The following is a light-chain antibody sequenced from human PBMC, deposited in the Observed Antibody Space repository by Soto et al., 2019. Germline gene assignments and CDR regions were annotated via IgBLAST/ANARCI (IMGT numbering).Light chain of an antibody. CDR3: QQYNSGT. V-gene: IGKV3-15*01. CDR1: QSVSSN. Sequence: EIVMTQSPATLSVSPGERATLSCRASQSVSSNLAWYQQKPGQAPRLLIYGASTRATGIPARFSGSGPGTEFTLTISSLQSEDFAVYYCQQYNSGTFGQGTKV. J-gene: IGKJ1*01. CDR2: GAS.